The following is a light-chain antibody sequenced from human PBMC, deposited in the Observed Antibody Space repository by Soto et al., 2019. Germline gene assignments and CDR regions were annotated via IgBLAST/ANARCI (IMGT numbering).Light chain of an antibody. V-gene: IGKV4-1*01. CDR2: WAS. CDR3: QQYDDTPRT. CDR1: QSVLNSSNNKNY. Sequence: DVVMTQSPDSLAVSLGERATINCKSSQSVLNSSNNKNYLAWYQQKPGQPPKLLIYWASTRESGVPDRFSGSGSGTDFTLTISRLQAEDVAVYYCQQYDDTPRTFGQGTKVEIK. J-gene: IGKJ1*01.